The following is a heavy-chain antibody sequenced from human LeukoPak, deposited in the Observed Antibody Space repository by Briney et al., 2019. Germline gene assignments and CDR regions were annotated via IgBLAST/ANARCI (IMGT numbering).Heavy chain of an antibody. Sequence: SETLSLTCAVYGGSFSGYYWSWIRQPPGKGLEWIGEINHSGSTNYNPSLKSRVTISVDTSKNQFSLKLSSVTAADTAVYYCARHRVVPAAHYYFDYWGQGILVTVSS. CDR2: INHSGST. D-gene: IGHD2-2*01. CDR1: GGSFSGYY. J-gene: IGHJ4*02. V-gene: IGHV4-34*01. CDR3: ARHRVVPAAHYYFDY.